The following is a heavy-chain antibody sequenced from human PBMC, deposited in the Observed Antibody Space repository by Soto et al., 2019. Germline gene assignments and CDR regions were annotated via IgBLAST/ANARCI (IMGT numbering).Heavy chain of an antibody. D-gene: IGHD5-12*01. CDR3: ARADTDPPRGYSGYDFFDP. J-gene: IGHJ5*02. CDR2: INSDGSST. V-gene: IGHV3-74*01. Sequence: GGSLRLSWAASGFTFSSYWMHLVRQAPGKGLVWVSRINSDGSSTSYADSVKGRFTVSRDNAKNTLYLQMNSLRAEDTAVYYCARADTDPPRGYSGYDFFDPWGQGTLVTVSS. CDR1: GFTFSSYW.